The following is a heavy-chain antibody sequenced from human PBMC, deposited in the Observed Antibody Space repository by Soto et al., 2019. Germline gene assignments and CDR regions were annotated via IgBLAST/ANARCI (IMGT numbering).Heavy chain of an antibody. J-gene: IGHJ3*02. Sequence: SETLSLTCTVSGGSISSYYWSWIRQPPGKGLEWIGYIYYSGNTNYNPSLKSRVTISVDTSKNQFSLKLSSVTAADTAVYYCARVGPGSSHAFDIWGQGTMVTVSS. D-gene: IGHD3-10*01. CDR2: IYYSGNT. CDR1: GGSISSYY. CDR3: ARVGPGSSHAFDI. V-gene: IGHV4-59*01.